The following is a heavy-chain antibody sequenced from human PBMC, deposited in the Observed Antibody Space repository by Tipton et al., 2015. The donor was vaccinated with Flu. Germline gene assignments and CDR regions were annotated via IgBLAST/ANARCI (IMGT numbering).Heavy chain of an antibody. J-gene: IGHJ4*02. Sequence: TLSLTCTVSGGSVSSSSSYRSWIRQPPGKGLEWIGYISYIGSTYYNPSLKSRVTVSVDTSKNQFSLKLSSVTAADTAMYYCATIQSSGWYVDYWGQGTLVTVSS. V-gene: IGHV4-61*01. D-gene: IGHD6-19*01. CDR1: GGSVSSSSSY. CDR2: ISYIGST. CDR3: ATIQSSGWYVDY.